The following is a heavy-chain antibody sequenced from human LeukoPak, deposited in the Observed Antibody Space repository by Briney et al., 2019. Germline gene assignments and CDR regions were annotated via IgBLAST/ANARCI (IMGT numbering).Heavy chain of an antibody. CDR3: ARGQGYGLLNAVDY. CDR1: GGSITNYY. V-gene: IGHV4-59*01. CDR2: IYYSGIT. J-gene: IGHJ4*02. D-gene: IGHD5-18*01. Sequence: SETLSLTCNVSGGSITNYYWTWIRQPPGKGLEWIGYIYYSGITNYSPSLKSRVTFSVDTSKNQFSLKLSSVTAADTAVYYCARGQGYGLLNAVDYRGQGTLVTVSS.